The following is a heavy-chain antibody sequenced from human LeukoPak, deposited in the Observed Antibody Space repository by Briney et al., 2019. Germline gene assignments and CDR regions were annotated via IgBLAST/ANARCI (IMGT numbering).Heavy chain of an antibody. CDR3: ARGGGILRFLEWLSSRGMDV. J-gene: IGHJ6*02. CDR2: IKQDGSEK. V-gene: IGHV3-7*01. CDR1: GFTFSSYW. D-gene: IGHD3-3*01. Sequence: GGSRRLSCAASGFTFSSYWMSWVRQAPGKGLEWVANIKQDGSEKYYVDSVKGRFTISRDNAKNSLYLQMNSLRAEDTAVYYCARGGGILRFLEWLSSRGMDVWGQGTTVTVSS.